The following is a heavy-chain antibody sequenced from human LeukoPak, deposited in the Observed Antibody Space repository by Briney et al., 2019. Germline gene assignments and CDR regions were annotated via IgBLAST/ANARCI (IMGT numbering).Heavy chain of an antibody. J-gene: IGHJ3*02. CDR2: IYTSGST. CDR1: GRSNSSYY. Sequence: SETLSLTCTVSGRSNSSYYWSWIRQPAGKGLEWIGRIYTSGSTNYNPSLKSRVTMSVDTSKNQFSLKLSSVTAADTAVYYCAREQGGSWFGDSRGAFDIWGQGTMVTVSS. D-gene: IGHD3-10*01. V-gene: IGHV4-4*07. CDR3: AREQGGSWFGDSRGAFDI.